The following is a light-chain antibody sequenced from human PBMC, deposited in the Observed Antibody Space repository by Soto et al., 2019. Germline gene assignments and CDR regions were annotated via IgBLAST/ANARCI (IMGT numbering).Light chain of an antibody. V-gene: IGKV1-5*03. CDR1: QSISSW. CDR3: QQYNSYPWT. CDR2: KAS. J-gene: IGKJ1*01. Sequence: DLQMTQSPSTLSASVGDRVTITCRASQSISSWLAWYQQKPGKAPKLLIYKASSLESGVPSRFSGRGSETEFTLTISSLQPDDFATYYCQQYNSYPWTFGQGTKVEIK.